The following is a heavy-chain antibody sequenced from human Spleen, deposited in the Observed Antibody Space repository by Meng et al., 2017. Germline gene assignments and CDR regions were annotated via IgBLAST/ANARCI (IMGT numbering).Heavy chain of an antibody. CDR1: GYTFASYG. CDR2: FVNNADT. CDR3: ARGTPGRSYSDY. Sequence: QGHLLQSGAEVKKPWASVWVSCKASGYTFASYGISWVRQAPGQGLEWMGWFVNNADTYSAQKFQGRVTMTRDTHTSTDFMELRSLRSDDTAVYYCARGTPGRSYSDYWGQGTLVTVSS. D-gene: IGHD3-10*01. J-gene: IGHJ4*02. V-gene: IGHV1-18*01.